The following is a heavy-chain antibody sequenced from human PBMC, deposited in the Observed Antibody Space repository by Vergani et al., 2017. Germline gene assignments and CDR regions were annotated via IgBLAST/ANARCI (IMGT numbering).Heavy chain of an antibody. V-gene: IGHV4-61*10. D-gene: IGHD1-1*01. Sequence: QVQLQESGPGLVKPSETLSLTCTVSGGSVSSGSYYWSWIRQPAGKGLEWIGYISYSGSTNYNPSLKSRVTISVDTSKNQFSLKLSSVTAADTAVYYCARDTTGALDYWGQGTLVTVSS. CDR2: ISYSGST. CDR1: GGSVSSGSYY. J-gene: IGHJ4*02. CDR3: ARDTTGALDY.